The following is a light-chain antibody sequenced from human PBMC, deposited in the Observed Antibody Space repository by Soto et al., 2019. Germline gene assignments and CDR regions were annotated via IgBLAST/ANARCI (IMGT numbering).Light chain of an antibody. CDR1: SSGVGGFNS. CDR2: EVS. J-gene: IGLJ3*02. CDR3: YSFTSSNTWV. Sequence: QSALTQPASVSGSRGQSITISCTGTSSGVGGFNSVSWFQQHPGKAPKLIIYEVSTRPSGVSNRFSGSKSGNTASLTISGLQAEDEADYYCYSFTSSNTWVFGGGTKLTVL. V-gene: IGLV2-14*01.